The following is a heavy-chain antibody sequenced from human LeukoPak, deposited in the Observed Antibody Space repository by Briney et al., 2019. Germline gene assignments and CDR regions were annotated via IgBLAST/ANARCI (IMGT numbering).Heavy chain of an antibody. Sequence: SETLSLTCTVSGGSISSSSYYWGWIRQPPGKGLEWIGGIYYSGSTYYNPSLKSRVTISVDTSKNQFSLKLSSVTAADTAVYYCARLFKTLVPAANCIDYWGQGTLVTVSS. J-gene: IGHJ4*02. D-gene: IGHD2-2*01. CDR1: GGSISSSSYY. CDR3: ARLFKTLVPAANCIDY. CDR2: IYYSGST. V-gene: IGHV4-39*01.